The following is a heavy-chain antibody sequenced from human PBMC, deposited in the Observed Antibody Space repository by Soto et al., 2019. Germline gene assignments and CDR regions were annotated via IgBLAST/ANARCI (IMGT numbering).Heavy chain of an antibody. J-gene: IGHJ2*01. CDR2: IYYSGST. CDR3: ARSPRVMWTVTTFPISWYFDL. D-gene: IGHD4-4*01. V-gene: IGHV4-39*01. CDR1: GGSISSSSYY. Sequence: QLQLQESGPGLVKPSETLSLTCTVSGGSISSSSYYWGWIRQPPGKGLEWIGSIYYSGSTYYNPSLKSRVTRSVDTSKNQFSLKLSSVTAADTAVYYCARSPRVMWTVTTFPISWYFDLWGLGTLVTVSS.